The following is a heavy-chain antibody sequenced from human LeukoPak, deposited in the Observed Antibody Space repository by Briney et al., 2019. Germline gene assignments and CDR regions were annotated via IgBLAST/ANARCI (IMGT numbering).Heavy chain of an antibody. D-gene: IGHD2/OR15-2a*01. J-gene: IGHJ4*02. V-gene: IGHV4-59*01. Sequence: SETLSLTCAVSGGSISSYYWSWIRQPPGKGLEWIGYIYHSGTTNYNPSLKSRVTISVDTSKNHFSLKLTSVTAADAAVYYCARAANILGRVDYWGQGTLVTVSS. CDR2: IYHSGTT. CDR1: GGSISSYY. CDR3: ARAANILGRVDY.